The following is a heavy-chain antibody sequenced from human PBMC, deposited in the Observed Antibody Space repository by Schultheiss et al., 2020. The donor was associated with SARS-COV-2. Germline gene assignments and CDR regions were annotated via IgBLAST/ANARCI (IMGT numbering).Heavy chain of an antibody. CDR3: ARKRYSNYPYYYYGMDV. Sequence: LKISCAASGFTFDDYAMHWVRQAPGKGLEWVSGISGSGGSTYYADSVKGRFTISRDNSKNTLYLQMNSLRAEDTAVYYCARKRYSNYPYYYYGMDVWGQGTTVTVSS. CDR2: ISGSGGST. V-gene: IGHV3-23*01. J-gene: IGHJ6*02. CDR1: GFTFDDYA. D-gene: IGHD4-11*01.